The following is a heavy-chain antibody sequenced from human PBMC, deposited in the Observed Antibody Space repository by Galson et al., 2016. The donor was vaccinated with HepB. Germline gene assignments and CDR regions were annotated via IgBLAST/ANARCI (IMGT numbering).Heavy chain of an antibody. V-gene: IGHV3-33*06. D-gene: IGHD6-13*01. Sequence: SLRLSCAASGFTFSSYGMHWVRQAPGRGLEWVAVIWYDGSNKYYADSVKGRFTISRDNSKNTLYLQMNSLRAEDTAVYYCAKGQQLAYCDYWGQGTLVTVSS. CDR3: AKGQQLAYCDY. CDR1: GFTFSSYG. CDR2: IWYDGSNK. J-gene: IGHJ4*02.